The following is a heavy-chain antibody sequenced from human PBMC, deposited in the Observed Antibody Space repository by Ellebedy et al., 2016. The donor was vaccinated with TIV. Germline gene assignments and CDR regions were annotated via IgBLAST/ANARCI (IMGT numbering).Heavy chain of an antibody. Sequence: PGGSLRLSCAASGFTFSNYWMTWVRQAPGKGPECVANIKQDGSEKYYVDSVKGRFTISRDNAKNSLYLQMNSLRAEDTAVYFCARSRGVGYWGQGTLVTVSS. CDR3: ARSRGVGY. V-gene: IGHV3-7*03. CDR2: IKQDGSEK. CDR1: GFTFSNYW. D-gene: IGHD1-26*01. J-gene: IGHJ4*02.